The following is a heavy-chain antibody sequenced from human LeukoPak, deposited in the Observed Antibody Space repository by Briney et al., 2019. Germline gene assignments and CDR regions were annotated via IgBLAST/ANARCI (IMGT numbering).Heavy chain of an antibody. Sequence: SETLSLTCTVSGYSISSGYYWGWIRQPPGKGLEWIGSIYHSGSTYYNPSLKSRVTISVDTSKNQFSLKLSSVTAADTAVYYCASGSCSSTSCYTSGFDYWGQGTLVTVSS. CDR3: ASGSCSSTSCYTSGFDY. D-gene: IGHD2-2*02. CDR2: IYHSGST. CDR1: GYSISSGYY. V-gene: IGHV4-38-2*02. J-gene: IGHJ4*02.